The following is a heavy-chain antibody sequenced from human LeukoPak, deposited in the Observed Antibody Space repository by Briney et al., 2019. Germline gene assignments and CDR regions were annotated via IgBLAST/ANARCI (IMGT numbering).Heavy chain of an antibody. Sequence: ASVKVSCKASGYTFTGYCMHWVRQAPGQGLEWMGWINPNSGGTNYAQKFQGRVTMTRDTSISTAYMELSRLRSDDTAVYYCAREVGCSSTSCDDYWGQGTLVTVSS. CDR1: GYTFTGYC. D-gene: IGHD2-2*01. J-gene: IGHJ4*02. CDR3: AREVGCSSTSCDDY. V-gene: IGHV1-2*02. CDR2: INPNSGGT.